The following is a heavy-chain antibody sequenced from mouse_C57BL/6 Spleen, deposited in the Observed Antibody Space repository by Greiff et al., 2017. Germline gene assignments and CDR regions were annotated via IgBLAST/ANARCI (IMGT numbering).Heavy chain of an antibody. CDR3: TRIYYDYDGYLDY. J-gene: IGHJ2*01. CDR1: GFTFSSYA. Sequence: EVMLVESGEGLVKPGGSLKLSCAASGFTFSSYAMSWVRQTPEKRLEWVAYISSGGDYIYYADTVKGRFTISRDNARNTLYLQMSSLKSEDTAMYYCTRIYYDYDGYLDYWGQGTTLTVSS. CDR2: ISSGGDYI. D-gene: IGHD2-4*01. V-gene: IGHV5-9-1*02.